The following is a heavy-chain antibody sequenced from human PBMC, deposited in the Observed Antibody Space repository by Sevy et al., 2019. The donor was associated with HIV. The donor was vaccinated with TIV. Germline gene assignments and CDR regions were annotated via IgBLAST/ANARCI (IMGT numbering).Heavy chain of an antibody. J-gene: IGHJ4*02. CDR1: GFTFSSYW. V-gene: IGHV3-7*01. CDR3: ARFEDY. Sequence: GGSLRLSCVASGFTFSSYWMTWVRQAPGRGLEWVANIRQDGRDKFYVDSVKGRFTISRDNAKNSLYLQMNSLRAEDTAVYYCARFEDYWGQGTLVTVS. CDR2: IRQDGRDK.